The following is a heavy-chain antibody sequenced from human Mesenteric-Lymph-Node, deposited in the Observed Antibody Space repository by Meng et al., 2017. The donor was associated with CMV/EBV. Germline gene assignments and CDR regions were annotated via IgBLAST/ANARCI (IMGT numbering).Heavy chain of an antibody. CDR2: INPSGGST. CDR1: GYTFTSYY. D-gene: IGHD6-19*01. Sequence: SCKASGYTFTSYYIHWVRQAPGQGLEWMGVINPSGGSTSSAQKFQGRVTMTRDTSTSTVYMELSSLRSEDTAVYYCARFIAVANNFDYWGQGTLVTVSS. J-gene: IGHJ4*02. CDR3: ARFIAVANNFDY. V-gene: IGHV1-46*01.